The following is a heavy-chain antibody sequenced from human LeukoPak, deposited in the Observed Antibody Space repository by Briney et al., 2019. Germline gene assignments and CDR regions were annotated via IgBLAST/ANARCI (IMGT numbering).Heavy chain of an antibody. J-gene: IGHJ6*03. CDR2: ITYDGSNK. Sequence: GGSLRLSCAASGFSFKDYNMHWVRQAPGKGLEWVAVITYDGSNKYYTDSVKGRFTISRDNSKSTLYLQMNSLRAEDTAVHYCAKLPVAGTPYYYYYYMDVWGKGTTVTISS. CDR1: GFSFKDYN. CDR3: AKLPVAGTPYYYYYYMDV. V-gene: IGHV3-30*18. D-gene: IGHD6-19*01.